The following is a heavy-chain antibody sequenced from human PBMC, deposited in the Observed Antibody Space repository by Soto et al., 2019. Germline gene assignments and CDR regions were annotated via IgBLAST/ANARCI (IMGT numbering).Heavy chain of an antibody. D-gene: IGHD2-2*02. V-gene: IGHV4-39*01. CDR2: IYYTEIT. Sequence: QLQLQESGPGLVKPSETLSLTCTVSGGSTRSSDKYWGWFRQPPGKGLEWIGRIYYTEITHYNPSLESRVXLXAXXPQNPPPLKLNYVTAAHPAVYYRARRAPNLPYHRVWGQGVLGTASS. CDR3: ARRAPNLPYHRV. CDR1: GGSTRSSDKY. J-gene: IGHJ4*02.